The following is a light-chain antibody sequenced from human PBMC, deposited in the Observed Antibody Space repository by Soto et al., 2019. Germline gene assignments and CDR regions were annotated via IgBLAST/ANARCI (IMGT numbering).Light chain of an antibody. J-gene: IGLJ2*01. Sequence: QSVLTQPPSASGTPGQRVTISCSGSSSNIGSNSVNWYQQLPGTAPKLLIYSNNQRPSAVPDRFSGSKSGTSASLAISGLQSEDEADDYCAAWDDSLNGVVFGGGTKLTVL. CDR1: SSNIGSNS. CDR3: AAWDDSLNGVV. V-gene: IGLV1-44*01. CDR2: SNN.